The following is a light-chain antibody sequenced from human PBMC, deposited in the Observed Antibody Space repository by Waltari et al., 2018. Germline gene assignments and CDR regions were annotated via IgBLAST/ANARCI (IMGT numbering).Light chain of an antibody. Sequence: QSALTQPASVSGSPGQSITISCTGTSSDVGAYSYVPWYQQFPGKVTKLIIYDVIRRPSGVSNRFSGSKSGNTASLTISGLQGEDEAHYYCNSYTNNSTLVFGGGTELTVL. CDR1: SSDVGAYSY. J-gene: IGLJ3*02. CDR2: DVI. CDR3: NSYTNNSTLV. V-gene: IGLV2-14*01.